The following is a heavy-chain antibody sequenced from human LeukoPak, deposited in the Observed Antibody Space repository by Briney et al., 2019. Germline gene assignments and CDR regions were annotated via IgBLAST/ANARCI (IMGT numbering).Heavy chain of an antibody. V-gene: IGHV3-30*02. CDR1: GFTFSSYG. D-gene: IGHD4-17*01. CDR3: AKVHGDYGAFDF. J-gene: IGHJ3*01. Sequence: GGSLRLSCAASGFTFSSYGMYWVRQAPGKGLEWVAFIRYDGSNKYYADSVKGRFTVSRDNSKNMLFLQMDSLRGEDTAIYYCAKVHGDYGAFDFWGQGTMVAVSS. CDR2: IRYDGSNK.